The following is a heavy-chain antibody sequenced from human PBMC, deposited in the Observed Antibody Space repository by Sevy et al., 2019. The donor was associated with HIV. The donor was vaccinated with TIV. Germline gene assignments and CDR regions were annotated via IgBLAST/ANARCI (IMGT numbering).Heavy chain of an antibody. D-gene: IGHD3-9*01. CDR2: ISYDGRNK. CDR1: GIIFTTSG. CDR3: AKDFTGYNGMDV. V-gene: IGHV3-30*18. J-gene: IGHJ6*02. Sequence: GGSLRLSCAVSGIIFTTSGMHWVRQAPGKGLEWVAVISYDGRNKFYGDSVKGRFTISRDNSKNILFLQMNSLRAEDTAVYYCAKDFTGYNGMDVWGQGTMVTFSS.